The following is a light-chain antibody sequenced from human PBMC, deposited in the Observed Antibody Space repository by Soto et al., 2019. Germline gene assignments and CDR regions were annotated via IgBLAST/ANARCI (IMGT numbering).Light chain of an antibody. CDR3: QQYNDYQYT. V-gene: IGKV1-5*03. CDR1: QSITTW. Sequence: DIEMTRSPSTLSASVGDRVTITCRASQSITTWLAWYQQKPGKAPKLLIYKATNVQTGVPSRFRGSGSGTEFSLTISSLQPEDFAIYYCQQYNDYQYTFGQGTRLEIK. CDR2: KAT. J-gene: IGKJ2*01.